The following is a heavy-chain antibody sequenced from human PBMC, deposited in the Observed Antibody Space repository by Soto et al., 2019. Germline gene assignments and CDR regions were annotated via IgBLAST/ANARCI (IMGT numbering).Heavy chain of an antibody. CDR2: IYYSGST. J-gene: IGHJ5*02. V-gene: IGHV4-59*01. Sequence: QVQLQESGPGLVKPSETLSLTCTVSGGSISSYYWSWIRQPPGKGLEWIGYIYYSGSTNYNPSLKSRVTTSVDTSKNQFSLKLSSVTAADTAVYYCAAAQYNWFDPWGQGTLVTVSS. CDR3: AAAQYNWFDP. D-gene: IGHD6-6*01. CDR1: GGSISSYY.